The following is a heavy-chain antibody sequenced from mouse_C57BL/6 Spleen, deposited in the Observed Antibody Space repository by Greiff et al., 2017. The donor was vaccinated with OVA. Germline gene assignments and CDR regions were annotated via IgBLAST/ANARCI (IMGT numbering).Heavy chain of an antibody. CDR3: TRGGIYTDYGGYFDV. D-gene: IGHD2-4*01. V-gene: IGHV6-6*01. CDR2: IRHKANNHAT. Sequence: EVKVEESGGGLVQPGGSMKLSCAASGFTFSDAWMDWVRQSPEKGLEWVAEIRHKANNHATYYAESVKGRFTISRDDSKSSVYMQMNSVRAEDTGIKDGTRGGIYTDYGGYFDVWGTGTTVTVSS. J-gene: IGHJ1*03. CDR1: GFTFSDAW.